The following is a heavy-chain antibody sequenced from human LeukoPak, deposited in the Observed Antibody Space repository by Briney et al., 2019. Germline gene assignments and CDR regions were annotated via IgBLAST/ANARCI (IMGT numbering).Heavy chain of an antibody. J-gene: IGHJ4*02. CDR3: ARDLGYGYYNKAFDY. CDR1: GYTFTSYG. CDR2: SSTFNGNR. V-gene: IGHV1-18*01. Sequence: GASVKVSCKASGYTFTSYGISWVRQALGQGLEWMGWSSTFNGNRYYPPKLQDRVTMTTDTSTTTAYMELRSLTSDDTAVYYCARDLGYGYYNKAFDYWGQGTLVTVSS. D-gene: IGHD4-17*01.